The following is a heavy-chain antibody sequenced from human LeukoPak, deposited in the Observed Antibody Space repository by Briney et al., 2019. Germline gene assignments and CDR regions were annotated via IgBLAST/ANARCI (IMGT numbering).Heavy chain of an antibody. CDR1: GFTFSSYS. J-gene: IGHJ3*02. CDR2: ISSSSSTM. Sequence: TGGSLRLSCVASGFTFSSYSMNWVRQAPGKGLEWVSYISSSSSTMYYADSVKGRFTISRDNAKNSLHLQLNSLRDEDTAVYYCARDGDTTIVNFAFDIWGPGTMVTVSS. CDR3: ARDGDTTIVNFAFDI. D-gene: IGHD3-16*02. V-gene: IGHV3-48*02.